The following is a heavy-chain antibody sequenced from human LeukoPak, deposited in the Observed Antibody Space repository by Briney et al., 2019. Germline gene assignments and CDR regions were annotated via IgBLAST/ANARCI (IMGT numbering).Heavy chain of an antibody. CDR1: GGSISNDH. CDR2: IDSIGNR. D-gene: IGHD1-26*01. V-gene: IGHV4-4*08. J-gene: IGHJ3*01. CDR3: ARLLRPGGRTGDVFDL. Sequence: PSETLSLTCTVSGGSISNDHWSWIRQAPGKGLEWVGFIDSIGNRSYNPSLRGRVTMSLDMSKNRFSLELNWVTAADTAVFYCARLLRPGGRTGDVFDLWGQGTLVTVSS.